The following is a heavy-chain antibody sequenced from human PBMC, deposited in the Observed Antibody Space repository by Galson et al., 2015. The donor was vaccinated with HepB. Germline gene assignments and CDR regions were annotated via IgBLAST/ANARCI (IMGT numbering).Heavy chain of an antibody. Sequence: SLRLSCAASGFTFTDYWMSWARQAPGKGLEWVANINKDGNDKYYVDSVEGRFTVSRDNAKNSLYLQMNSLRVEDTALYYCARADALRTVDSWGQGALVTVSS. CDR2: INKDGNDK. CDR1: GFTFTDYW. V-gene: IGHV3-7*03. J-gene: IGHJ4*02. CDR3: ARADALRTVDS.